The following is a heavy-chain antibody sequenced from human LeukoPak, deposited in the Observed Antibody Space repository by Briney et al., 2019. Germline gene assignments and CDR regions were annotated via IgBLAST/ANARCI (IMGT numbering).Heavy chain of an antibody. J-gene: IGHJ4*02. D-gene: IGHD1-26*01. CDR3: TTDRVVGATDFDY. CDR1: GFTFSNAW. CDR2: IKSKTDGGTT. Sequence: GGSLRLSCAASGFTFSNAWMNWVRQAPGKGLEWVGRIKSKTDGGTTDYAAPVKGRFTISRDDSNNTLYLQMNSLKTEDTAVYYCTTDRVVGATDFDYWGQGTLVTVSS. V-gene: IGHV3-15*07.